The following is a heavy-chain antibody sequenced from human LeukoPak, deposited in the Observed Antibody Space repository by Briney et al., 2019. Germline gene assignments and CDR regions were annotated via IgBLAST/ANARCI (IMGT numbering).Heavy chain of an antibody. Sequence: GSLRLSCAASGFTFSSYAVSWVRQAPGKGLEWVSTSSGSGGRTYYADSVKGRFTISRDNSKNTLFLQMNDLRAEDTAVYYCAKLTSWLQQHSFDYWGQGTLVTVSS. CDR3: AKLTSWLQQHSFDY. CDR1: GFTFSSYA. D-gene: IGHD5-24*01. CDR2: SSGSGGRT. V-gene: IGHV3-23*01. J-gene: IGHJ4*02.